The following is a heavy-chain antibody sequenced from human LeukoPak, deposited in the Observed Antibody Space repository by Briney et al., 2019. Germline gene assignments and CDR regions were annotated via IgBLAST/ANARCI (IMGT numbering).Heavy chain of an antibody. CDR1: GFTFSSYA. J-gene: IGHJ4*02. V-gene: IGHV3-23*01. Sequence: QPGGSLRLSCAASGFTFSSYAMSWVRQAPGKGLEWVSAISGSGGSTYYADSVKGRFTISRDNSKNTLYLQMNSLRAEDTAVYYCTTGWSPAGHDGYLGQGTLVTVSS. CDR3: TTGWSPAGHDGY. CDR2: ISGSGGST. D-gene: IGHD2-2*01.